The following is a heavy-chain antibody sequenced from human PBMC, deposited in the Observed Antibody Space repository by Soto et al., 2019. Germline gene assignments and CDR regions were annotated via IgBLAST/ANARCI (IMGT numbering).Heavy chain of an antibody. V-gene: IGHV4-34*01. CDR2: INHSGST. CDR3: ARGRRTARIAARLYYFDY. CDR1: GGSFSGYY. Sequence: SETLSLTCAVYGGSFSGYYWSWIRQPPGKGLEWIGEINHSGSTNYNPSLKSRVTISVDTSKNQFSLKLSSVTAADTAVYYCARGRRTARIAARLYYFDYWGQGTLVTVSS. D-gene: IGHD6-6*01. J-gene: IGHJ4*02.